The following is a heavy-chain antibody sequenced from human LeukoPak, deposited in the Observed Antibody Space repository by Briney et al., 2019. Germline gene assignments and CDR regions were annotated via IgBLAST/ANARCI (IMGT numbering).Heavy chain of an antibody. J-gene: IGHJ4*02. Sequence: GESLKISCKGSGYTFSNYWIGWVRQTPGKGLEWMGIIYPGDSDTRYSPSFQGQVTISADKSISTAYLQWNSLKASDTAMYYCARREGGWYLDYWGQGTLVTVSS. V-gene: IGHV5-51*01. CDR2: IYPGDSDT. CDR3: ARREGGWYLDY. CDR1: GYTFSNYW. D-gene: IGHD6-19*01.